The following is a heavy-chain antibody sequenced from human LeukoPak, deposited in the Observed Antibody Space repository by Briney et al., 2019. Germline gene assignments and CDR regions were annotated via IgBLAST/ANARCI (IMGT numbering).Heavy chain of an antibody. D-gene: IGHD6-19*01. CDR2: INGDGSNT. Sequence: GGSLRLSCAASGFTFSSHWMHWVRQAPGKGLVWVSRINGDGSNTTYADSVKGRFTISRDNAKNTLYLQMNSLRAEDTALYYCAKVLSSGWYDIFDYWGQGTLVTVSS. CDR1: GFTFSSHW. J-gene: IGHJ4*02. CDR3: AKVLSSGWYDIFDY. V-gene: IGHV3-74*03.